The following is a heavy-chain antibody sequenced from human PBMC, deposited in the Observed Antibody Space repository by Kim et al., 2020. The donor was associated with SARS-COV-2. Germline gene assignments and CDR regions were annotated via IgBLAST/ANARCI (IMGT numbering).Heavy chain of an antibody. CDR1: GGSISSSSYY. CDR3: ARLGMGKEGDSAAEGPDY. D-gene: IGHD2-21*01. Sequence: SETLSLTCTVSGGSISSSSYYWGWIRQPPGKGLEWIGSIYYSGSTYYNPSLKSRVTISVDTSKNQFSLKLSSVTAADTAVYYCARLGMGKEGDSAAEGPDYWGQGTLVTVSS. V-gene: IGHV4-39*01. CDR2: IYYSGST. J-gene: IGHJ4*02.